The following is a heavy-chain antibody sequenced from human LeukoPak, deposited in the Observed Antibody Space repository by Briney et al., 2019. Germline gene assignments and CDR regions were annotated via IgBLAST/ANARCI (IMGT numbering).Heavy chain of an antibody. CDR3: ARKSGSYYLHDAFDI. V-gene: IGHV1-69*13. Sequence: SVKVSCKASGGTFSSYAISWVRQAPGQGLEWMGGIIPIFGTANYAQKFQGRVTITADESTSTAYMELSSLRSEDTAVYYCARKSGSYYLHDAFDIWGQGTMVTVSS. CDR1: GGTFSSYA. J-gene: IGHJ3*02. CDR2: IIPIFGTA. D-gene: IGHD1-26*01.